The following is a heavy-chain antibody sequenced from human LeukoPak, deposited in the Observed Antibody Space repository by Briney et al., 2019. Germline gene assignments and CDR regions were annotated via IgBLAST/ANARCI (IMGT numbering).Heavy chain of an antibody. CDR3: AKGFRYFDLPDAFDI. Sequence: PGGSLRLSCAASGFTFSSYWMHWVRQAPGKGLVWVSHINSDGSSTNYADSVKGRFTISRDNAKNTLYLQMNSLRAEDTAVYYCAKGFRYFDLPDAFDIWGQGTMVTVSS. V-gene: IGHV3-74*01. J-gene: IGHJ3*02. D-gene: IGHD3-9*01. CDR2: INSDGSST. CDR1: GFTFSSYW.